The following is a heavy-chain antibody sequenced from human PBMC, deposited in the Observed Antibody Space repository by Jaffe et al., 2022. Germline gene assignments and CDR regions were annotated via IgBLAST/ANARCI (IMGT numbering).Heavy chain of an antibody. D-gene: IGHD6-13*01. CDR1: GFTFSSYS. CDR3: AREGTRGSSSWYYYYYMDV. Sequence: EVQLVESGGGLVQPGGSLRLSCAASGFTFSSYSMNWVRQAPGKGLEWVSYISSSSSTIYYADSVKGRFTISRDNAKNSLYLQMNSLRAEDTAVYYCAREGTRGSSSWYYYYYMDVWGKGTTVTVSS. CDR2: ISSSSSTI. J-gene: IGHJ6*03. V-gene: IGHV3-48*01.